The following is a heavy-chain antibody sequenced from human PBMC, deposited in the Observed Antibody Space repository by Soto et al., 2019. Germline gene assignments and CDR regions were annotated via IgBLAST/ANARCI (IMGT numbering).Heavy chain of an antibody. Sequence: GGSLRLSCAASGFTFSSYGMHWVRQAPGKGLEWVAVIWYDGSNKYYADSVKGRFTISRDNSKNTLYLQMNSLRAEDTAVYYCARDLQIEGYCSSTSCSSGWGQGTLVTSPQ. D-gene: IGHD2-2*01. J-gene: IGHJ4*02. CDR2: IWYDGSNK. CDR1: GFTFSSYG. V-gene: IGHV3-33*01. CDR3: ARDLQIEGYCSSTSCSSG.